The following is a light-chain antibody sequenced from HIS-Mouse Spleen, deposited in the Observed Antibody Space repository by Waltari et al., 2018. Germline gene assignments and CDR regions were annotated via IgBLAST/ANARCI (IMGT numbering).Light chain of an antibody. V-gene: IGKV2-28*01. CDR2: LVS. CDR3: MQALQTPIT. Sequence: DIVMTQSPLSLPVTPGEPASISCRSSQSLLHSNGYNYLDWYLQKPGQSPQPLIYLVSNRASGVPDRFSGSGSGTDFTLKISRVEAEDVGVYYCMQALQTPITFGQGTRLEIK. CDR1: QSLLHSNGYNY. J-gene: IGKJ5*01.